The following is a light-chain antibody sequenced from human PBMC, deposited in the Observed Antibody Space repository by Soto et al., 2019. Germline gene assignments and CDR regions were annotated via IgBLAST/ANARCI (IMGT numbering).Light chain of an antibody. CDR2: DAS. V-gene: IGKV3-11*01. Sequence: EIVLTQSPATGSLSPVERATPSFRASQSVSTYLAWYQQRPRQAPRLLIYDASYSATDLPPRFSGSGSGTDFTLTISRLEPEDFAVYYCQQYGSSGTFGQGTKVDIK. CDR1: QSVSTY. J-gene: IGKJ1*01. CDR3: QQYGSSGT.